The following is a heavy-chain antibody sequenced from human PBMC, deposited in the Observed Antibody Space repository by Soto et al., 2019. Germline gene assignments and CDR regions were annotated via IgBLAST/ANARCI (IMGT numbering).Heavy chain of an antibody. J-gene: IGHJ4*02. Sequence: QVQLQESGPGLVKPSQTLSLTCTVSGGSISSGGYYWSWIRQHPGKGLEWIGYIYYSGSTYYHPSPRSRAPXPXDXXKNQFSLKLSSVTAADTAVYYCARGGIAAAAPPDYWGQGTLVTVSS. CDR1: GGSISSGGYY. V-gene: IGHV4-31*03. CDR2: IYYSGST. D-gene: IGHD6-13*01. CDR3: ARGGIAAAAPPDY.